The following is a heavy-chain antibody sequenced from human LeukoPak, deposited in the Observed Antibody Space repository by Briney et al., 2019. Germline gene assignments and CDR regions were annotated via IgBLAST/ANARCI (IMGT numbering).Heavy chain of an antibody. CDR1: GFTFSSYW. Sequence: GGSLRLSCAASGFTFSSYWMSWVRQAPGKGLEWVSSISSSSSYIYYADSVKGRFTISRDNAKNSLYLQINSLRAEDTAVYYCARGIEYSSSSWSNAEYFQHWGQGTLVTVSS. V-gene: IGHV3-21*01. CDR2: ISSSSSYI. J-gene: IGHJ1*01. D-gene: IGHD6-6*01. CDR3: ARGIEYSSSSWSNAEYFQH.